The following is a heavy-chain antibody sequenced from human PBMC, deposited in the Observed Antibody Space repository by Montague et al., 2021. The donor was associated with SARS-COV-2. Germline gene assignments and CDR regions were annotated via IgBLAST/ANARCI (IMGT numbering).Heavy chain of an antibody. CDR3: AREIVGVKTNWLDT. D-gene: IGHD3-16*01. CDR1: GVSVSSNNYY. Sequence: SETLSLTCSVSGVSVSSNNYYWTWIRRPPGKGLEWIGYIYFNGYTILTPSLEGRVTTSIDTAKNHFSLRLTSVTPADTAVYYCAREIVGVKTNWLDTWGQGTLVTVSS. V-gene: IGHV4-61*03. J-gene: IGHJ5*02. CDR2: IYFNGYT.